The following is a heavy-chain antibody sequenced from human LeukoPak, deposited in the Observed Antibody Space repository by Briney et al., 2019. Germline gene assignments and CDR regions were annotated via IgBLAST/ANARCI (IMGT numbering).Heavy chain of an antibody. CDR2: IYYSGST. J-gene: IGHJ4*02. CDR3: ARQLAAAGTGDY. D-gene: IGHD6-13*01. Sequence: SQTLSLTCTVSGGSISSGGYYWSWIRQHPGKGLEWIGSIYYSGSTYYNPSLKSRVTISVDTSKNQFSLKLSSVTAADTAVYYCARQLAAAGTGDYWGQGTLVTVSS. CDR1: GGSISSGGYY. V-gene: IGHV4-30-2*03.